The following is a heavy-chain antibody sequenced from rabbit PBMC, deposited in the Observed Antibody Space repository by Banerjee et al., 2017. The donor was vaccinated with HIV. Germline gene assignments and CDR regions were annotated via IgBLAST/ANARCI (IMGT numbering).Heavy chain of an antibody. Sequence: QSLEESGGDLVKPGASLTLTCKASGFTFSIYWICWVRQAPGKGLEWIACINSNTGNTVYASWAKGPFTISKTSSTTVTLQMTSLTAADTATYFCARDLAGVIGWNFNLWGQGTLVTVS. J-gene: IGHJ4*01. CDR3: ARDLAGVIGWNFNL. D-gene: IGHD4-1*01. V-gene: IGHV1S40*01. CDR1: GFTFSIYW. CDR2: INSNTGNT.